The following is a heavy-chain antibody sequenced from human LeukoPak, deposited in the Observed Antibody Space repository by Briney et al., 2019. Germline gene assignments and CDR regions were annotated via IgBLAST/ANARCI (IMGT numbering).Heavy chain of an antibody. Sequence: GGSLRLSCAASGFTFDDYAMHWVRQAPGKGLEWDSLISGDGGSTYYADSVKGRFTISRDNSKNSLYLQMNSLRTEDTALYYCAKPIHPVAGTVPTFYYGMDVWGQGTTVTVSS. D-gene: IGHD6-19*01. CDR2: ISGDGGST. V-gene: IGHV3-43*02. CDR3: AKPIHPVAGTVPTFYYGMDV. CDR1: GFTFDDYA. J-gene: IGHJ6*02.